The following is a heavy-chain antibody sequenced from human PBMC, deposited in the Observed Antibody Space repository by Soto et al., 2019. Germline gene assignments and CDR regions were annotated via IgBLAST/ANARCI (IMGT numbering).Heavy chain of an antibody. CDR3: ARDYYRGFISHGMDV. V-gene: IGHV3-30-3*01. D-gene: IGHD3-10*01. CDR1: GFTFSSYA. Sequence: QVQLVESGGGVVQPGRSLRLSCAASGFTFSSYAMHWVRQAPGKGLEWVAVISYDGSNKYYADSVKGRFTISRDNSKNTLYLQMNSLRAEDTAVYYCARDYYRGFISHGMDVW. J-gene: IGHJ6*01. CDR2: ISYDGSNK.